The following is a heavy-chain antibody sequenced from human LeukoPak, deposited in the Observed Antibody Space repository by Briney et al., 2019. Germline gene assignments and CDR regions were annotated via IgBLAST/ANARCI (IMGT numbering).Heavy chain of an antibody. J-gene: IGHJ4*02. CDR2: IKEDGSVK. D-gene: IGHD1/OR15-1a*01. CDR3: VKDRGWNTFDY. V-gene: IGHV3-7*01. CDR1: GFTFGVSW. Sequence: PGGSLRLSCAASGFTFGVSWMSWVRQAPGKGLEWVGNIKEDGSVKNYVDPVKGRLTISRDNAKSSLFLQMNNLRVEDTAVYYCVKDRGWNTFDYWGQGILVTVSS.